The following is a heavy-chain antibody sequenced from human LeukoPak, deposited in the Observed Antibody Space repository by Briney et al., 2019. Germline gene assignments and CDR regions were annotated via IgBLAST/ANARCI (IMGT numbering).Heavy chain of an antibody. CDR3: ARVVNAFDI. V-gene: IGHV3-23*01. D-gene: IGHD4-23*01. CDR2: ISGSGGST. CDR1: GFTFSSYG. J-gene: IGHJ3*02. Sequence: GGTLRLSCAASGFTFSSYGMSWVRQAPGKGLEWVSAISGSGGSTYYADSVKGRFTISRDNSKNTLYLQMNSLRAEDTAVYYCARVVNAFDIWGQGTMVTASS.